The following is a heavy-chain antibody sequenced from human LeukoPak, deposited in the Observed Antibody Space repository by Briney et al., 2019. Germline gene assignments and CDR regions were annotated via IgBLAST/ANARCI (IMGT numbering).Heavy chain of an antibody. V-gene: IGHV4-59*01. CDR3: ARVITMTIFDI. CDR2: LHYSGST. D-gene: IGHD3-22*01. J-gene: IGHJ3*02. CDR1: GGSISGYY. Sequence: SETLSLTCTVSGGSISGYYWSWIRQPPGKGLVWIGYLHYSGSTNYNPSLKSRVTISVDTSKNQFSLKLSSVTAADTAVYYCARVITMTIFDIWGQGTMVTVSS.